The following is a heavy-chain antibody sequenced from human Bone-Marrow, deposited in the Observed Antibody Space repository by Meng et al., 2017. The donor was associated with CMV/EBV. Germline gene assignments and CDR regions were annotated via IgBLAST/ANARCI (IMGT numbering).Heavy chain of an antibody. CDR1: GGSFSGYY. CDR3: ARGRLDY. CDR2: INHSGST. J-gene: IGHJ4*02. Sequence: SETLSLTCAVYGGSFSGYYWSWIRQPPGKGLEWIGEINHSGSTNYNPSLKSRVTISVDTSKNQFSLKLSSVTAADTAVYYCARGRLDYWGQGTLVTFYS. V-gene: IGHV4-34*01.